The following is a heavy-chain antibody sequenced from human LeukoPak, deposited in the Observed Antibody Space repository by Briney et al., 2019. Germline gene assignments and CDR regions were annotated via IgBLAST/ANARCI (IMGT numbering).Heavy chain of an antibody. CDR2: IYYSGST. CDR3: ARGWQLVYYY. Sequence: SETLSLTCTVSGGSISSSSYSWGWIRQPPGKGLEWIGSIYYSGSTYYNPSLKSRVTISVDTSKNQFSLKLSSVTAADTAVYYCARGWQLVYYYWGQGTLVTVSS. D-gene: IGHD6-6*01. V-gene: IGHV4-39*07. J-gene: IGHJ4*02. CDR1: GGSISSSSYS.